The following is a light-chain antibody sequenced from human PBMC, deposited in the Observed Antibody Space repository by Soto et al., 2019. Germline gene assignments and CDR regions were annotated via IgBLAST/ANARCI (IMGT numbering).Light chain of an antibody. V-gene: IGKV1-39*01. CDR3: QQSYSTPLVT. CDR1: QGISNY. CDR2: AAS. Sequence: DIQITHSPSTLSGSVVDRVTITCLASQGISNYLAWFQQKPGKAPKLLIYAASSLQSGVPSRFSGSGSGTDFTLTISSLQPEDFATYYCQQSYSTPLVTFGQGTRLEI. J-gene: IGKJ5*01.